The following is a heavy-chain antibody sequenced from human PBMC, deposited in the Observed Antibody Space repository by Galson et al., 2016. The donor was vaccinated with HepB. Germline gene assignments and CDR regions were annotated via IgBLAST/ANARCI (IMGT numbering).Heavy chain of an antibody. CDR3: AGHLAVAGYYFDY. D-gene: IGHD6-19*01. Sequence: SETLSLTCTVSGGSISGHYWSWIRQPPGKGMEWIGYIYYTGRINYNPSLKSRVSISVDTSENQVSLKLSSVTAADTAVYFCAGHLAVAGYYFDYWGQGTLVTVSS. J-gene: IGHJ4*02. CDR1: GGSISGHY. CDR2: IYYTGRI. V-gene: IGHV4-59*11.